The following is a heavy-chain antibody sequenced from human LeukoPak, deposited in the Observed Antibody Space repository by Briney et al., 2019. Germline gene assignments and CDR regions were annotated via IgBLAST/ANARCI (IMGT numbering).Heavy chain of an antibody. CDR2: IYYSGST. D-gene: IGHD4-11*01. V-gene: IGHV4-39*07. CDR1: GGSISRSSYY. Sequence: SETLSLTCTVSGGSISRSSYYWGWIRQPPGKGLEWIGSIYYSGSTYYNPSLKSRVTISVDTSKNQFSLKLSSVTAADTAVYYCARGFSNTFGYWGQGTLVTVSS. CDR3: ARGFSNTFGY. J-gene: IGHJ4*02.